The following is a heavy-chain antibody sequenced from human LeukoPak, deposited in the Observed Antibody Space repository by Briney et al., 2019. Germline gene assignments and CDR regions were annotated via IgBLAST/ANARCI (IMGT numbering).Heavy chain of an antibody. J-gene: IGHJ6*03. CDR1: GYSISSGYY. Sequence: SETLSLTCTVSGYSISSGYYWGWIRQPPGKGLEWIASIYHSGSTYYNPSLKSRVTISVDTSKNQFSLKLSSVTAADTAVYYCARVFGGHDFNYYYYYYMDVWGKGTTVTISS. CDR3: ARVFGGHDFNYYYYYYMDV. D-gene: IGHD5-12*01. CDR2: IYHSGST. V-gene: IGHV4-38-2*02.